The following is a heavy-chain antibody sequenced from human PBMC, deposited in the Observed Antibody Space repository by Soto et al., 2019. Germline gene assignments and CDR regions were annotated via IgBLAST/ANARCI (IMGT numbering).Heavy chain of an antibody. Sequence: GGSLRLSCAASGFTVSSNYMSWVRQAPGKGLEWVSVIYSGGSTYYADSVKGRFTISRHNSKNTLYLQMNSLRAEDTAVYYCASQTRTTLGAFDIWGQGTMVTVSS. J-gene: IGHJ3*02. CDR3: ASQTRTTLGAFDI. CDR1: GFTVSSNY. CDR2: IYSGGST. D-gene: IGHD1-1*01. V-gene: IGHV3-53*04.